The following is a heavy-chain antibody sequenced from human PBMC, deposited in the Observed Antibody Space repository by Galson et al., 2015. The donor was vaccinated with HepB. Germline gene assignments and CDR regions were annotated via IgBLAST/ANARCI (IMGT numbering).Heavy chain of an antibody. CDR2: INPSGGST. CDR1: GYTFTSYY. D-gene: IGHD2-21*01. J-gene: IGHJ6*02. CDR3: ARDPNPRGDHGYGMDV. Sequence: SVKVSCKASGYTFTSYYMHWVRQAPGQGLEWMGIINPSGGSTSYAQKLQGRVTMTRDTSTSTVYMELSSLRSEDTAVYYCARDPNPRGDHGYGMDVWGQGTTVTVSS. V-gene: IGHV1-46*01.